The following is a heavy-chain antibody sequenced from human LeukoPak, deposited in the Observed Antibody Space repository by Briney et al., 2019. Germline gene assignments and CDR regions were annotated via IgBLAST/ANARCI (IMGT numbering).Heavy chain of an antibody. CDR3: AKEYYGDSREFDY. CDR1: GFTFSAYA. V-gene: IGHV3-23*01. D-gene: IGHD3-10*01. CDR2: ISGSGGST. Sequence: GGSLRLSCTASGFTFSAYAMMWVRQAPGTGLEWVSAISGSGGSTYYADSVKGRFTISRDNSKNTLYLQMNSLRAEDTAVYYCAKEYYGDSREFDYWGQGTLVTVSS. J-gene: IGHJ4*02.